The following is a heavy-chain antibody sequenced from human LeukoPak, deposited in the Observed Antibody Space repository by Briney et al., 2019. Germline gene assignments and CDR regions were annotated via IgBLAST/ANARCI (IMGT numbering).Heavy chain of an antibody. Sequence: SETLSLTCTVSGGSISSGGYYWSWIRQHPGKGLEWIGYIYYSGSTYYNPSLKSRVTISVDTSKNQFSLKLSSVTAADTAVYYCARDTPWLQPILPDYWGQGTLVTVSS. CDR2: IYYSGST. V-gene: IGHV4-31*03. CDR3: ARDTPWLQPILPDY. CDR1: GGSISSGGYY. J-gene: IGHJ4*02. D-gene: IGHD5-24*01.